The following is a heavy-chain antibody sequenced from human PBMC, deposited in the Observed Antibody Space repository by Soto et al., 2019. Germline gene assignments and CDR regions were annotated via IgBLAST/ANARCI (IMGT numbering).Heavy chain of an antibody. CDR1: GGSISSYY. V-gene: IGHV4-59*01. CDR2: IYYSGST. J-gene: IGHJ5*02. CDR3: ARGRMSPNWFDP. Sequence: PSETLSLTCTVSGGSISSYYWSWIRQPPGKGLEWIGYIYYSGSTNYNPSLKSRVTISVDTSKNQFSLKLNSVTAADTAVYYCARGRMSPNWFDPWGQGTLVTVS.